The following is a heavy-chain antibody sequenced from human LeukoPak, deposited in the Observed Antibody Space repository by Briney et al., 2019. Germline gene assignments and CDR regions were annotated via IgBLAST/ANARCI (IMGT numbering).Heavy chain of an antibody. V-gene: IGHV4-39*01. CDR3: ARQSSCSSTSCYPFDY. J-gene: IGHJ4*02. CDR1: GGSINSNSYY. Sequence: SETLSLTCTVSGGSINSNSYYWGWIRQPPGKGLEWIGSIYYSGSTYHNPSLKSRVTISVDTSKNQFSLKLSSVTAADTAVYYCARQSSCSSTSCYPFDYWGQGTLVTVSS. CDR2: IYYSGST. D-gene: IGHD2-2*01.